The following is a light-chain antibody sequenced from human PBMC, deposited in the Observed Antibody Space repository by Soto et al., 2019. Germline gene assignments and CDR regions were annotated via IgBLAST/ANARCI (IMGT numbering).Light chain of an antibody. V-gene: IGLV1-51*01. CDR1: SSNIENNF. Sequence: QSVLTQLPSVSAAPGQKVIISCSGSSSNIENNFVSWYQQLPGTAPKLLIFDNNKRPSGIPDRFSGSKSGTSATLGITGLQTGDEADYYCVAWDTSLTTTVLFGGGTKLTVL. J-gene: IGLJ2*01. CDR3: VAWDTSLTTTVL. CDR2: DNN.